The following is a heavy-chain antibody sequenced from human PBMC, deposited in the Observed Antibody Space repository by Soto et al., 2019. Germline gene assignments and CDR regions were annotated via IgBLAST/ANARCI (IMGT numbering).Heavy chain of an antibody. CDR3: AKDGTPYYDSSGYYGYAFDI. V-gene: IGHV3-23*01. J-gene: IGHJ3*02. D-gene: IGHD3-22*01. CDR2: ISGSGGST. Sequence: EGSLRLSCAASGFTFSSYAMSWVRQAPGKGLEWVSAISGSGGSTYYADSVKGRFTISRDNSKNTLYLQMNSLRAEDTAVYYCAKDGTPYYDSSGYYGYAFDIWGQGTMVTVSS. CDR1: GFTFSSYA.